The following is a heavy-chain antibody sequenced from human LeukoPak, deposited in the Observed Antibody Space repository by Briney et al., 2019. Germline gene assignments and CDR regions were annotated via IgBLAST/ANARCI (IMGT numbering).Heavy chain of an antibody. CDR1: GFTFSSYE. V-gene: IGHV3-48*03. J-gene: IGHJ4*02. CDR2: ISSSGSTI. CDR3: ARGHDILTGYYYYFVY. D-gene: IGHD3-9*01. Sequence: GGSLRLSCAASGFTFSSYEMNWVRQAPGKGLEWVSYISSSGSTIYYADSVKGRFTISRDNAKNSLYLQMNSLRAEETAVYYCARGHDILTGYYYYFVYWGQGTLVTVSS.